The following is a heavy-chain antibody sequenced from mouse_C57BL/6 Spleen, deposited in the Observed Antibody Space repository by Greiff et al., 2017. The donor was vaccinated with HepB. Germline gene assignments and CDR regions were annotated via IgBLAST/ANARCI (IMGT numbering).Heavy chain of an antibody. Sequence: EVKLQESGGGLVKPGGSLKLSCAASGFTFSSYTMSWVRQTPEKRLEWVATISGGGGNTYYPDSVKGRFTISRDNAKNTLYLQMSSLRSEDTALYYCANGIYYDYDAWFAYWGQGTLVTVSA. J-gene: IGHJ3*01. CDR2: ISGGGGNT. D-gene: IGHD2-4*01. CDR3: ANGIYYDYDAWFAY. V-gene: IGHV5-9*01. CDR1: GFTFSSYT.